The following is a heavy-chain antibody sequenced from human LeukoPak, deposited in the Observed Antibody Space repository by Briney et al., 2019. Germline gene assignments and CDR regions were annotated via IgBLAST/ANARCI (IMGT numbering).Heavy chain of an antibody. D-gene: IGHD2-15*01. J-gene: IGHJ3*02. CDR1: GFTFSSYS. V-gene: IGHV3-21*01. CDR3: ARDGGDIVVVVAASSDAFDI. CDR2: ISSSSSYI. Sequence: GGSLRLSCAASGFTFSSYSMNWVRQAPGKGLEWVSSISSSSSYIYYADSVKGRFTISRDNAKNSLYLQMNSLRAEDTAVYYCARDGGDIVVVVAASSDAFDIWGQGTMVTVSS.